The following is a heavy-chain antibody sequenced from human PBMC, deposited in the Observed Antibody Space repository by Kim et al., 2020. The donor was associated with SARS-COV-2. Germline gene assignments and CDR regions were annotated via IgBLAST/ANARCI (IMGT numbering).Heavy chain of an antibody. Sequence: SETLSLTCTVSGGSISSSSYYWGWIRQPPGKGLEWIGSIYYSGSTYYNPSLKSRVTISVDTSKNQFSLKLSSVTAADTAVYYCARVARWFGEFTLPNWFDPWGQGTLGTVSS. J-gene: IGHJ5*02. CDR2: IYYSGST. V-gene: IGHV4-39*07. CDR1: GGSISSSSYY. D-gene: IGHD3-10*01. CDR3: ARVARWFGEFTLPNWFDP.